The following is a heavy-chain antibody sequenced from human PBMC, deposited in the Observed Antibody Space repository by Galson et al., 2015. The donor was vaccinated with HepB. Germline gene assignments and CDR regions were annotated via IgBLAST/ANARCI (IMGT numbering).Heavy chain of an antibody. J-gene: IGHJ6*03. CDR1: GYTFTGYY. D-gene: IGHD3-9*01. Sequence: SVKVSCKASGYTFTGYYMHWVRQAPGQGLEWMGWINPNSGGTNYAQKFQGRVTMTRDTSISTAYMELSRLRSDDTAVYYCARDRVDDILTGYPWRRPMDVWGKGTTVTVSS. CDR2: INPNSGGT. V-gene: IGHV1-2*02. CDR3: ARDRVDDILTGYPWRRPMDV.